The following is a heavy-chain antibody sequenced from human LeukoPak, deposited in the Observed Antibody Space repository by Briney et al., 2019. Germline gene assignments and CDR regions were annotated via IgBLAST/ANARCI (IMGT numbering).Heavy chain of an antibody. V-gene: IGHV4-4*02. CDR1: GGSISSSNW. CDR3: ARSWTMVVAFDI. J-gene: IGHJ3*02. Sequence: SETLSLTCTVSGGSISSSNWWGWVRQSPGKGLEWIGDVSSLRGSANYNPSLMGRVTISVDTSKNQFSLKLSSVTAADTAVYYCARSWTMVVAFDIWGRGTMVTVSS. D-gene: IGHD3-10*01. CDR2: VSSLRGSA.